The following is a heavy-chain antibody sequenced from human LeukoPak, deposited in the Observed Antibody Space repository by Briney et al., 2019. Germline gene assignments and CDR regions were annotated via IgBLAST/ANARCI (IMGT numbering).Heavy chain of an antibody. D-gene: IGHD2/OR15-2a*01. CDR2: LNSDGTTI. Sequence: GGSLRLSCVASGFTFSGYWMHWVRQAPGMGLVWVSRLNSDGTTINYADSVKGRFTISRDNAKNTLYLQINSPRVEDTAVYFCARDTSRTMDVWGQGTTVTV. J-gene: IGHJ6*02. CDR1: GFTFSGYW. CDR3: ARDTSRTMDV. V-gene: IGHV3-74*01.